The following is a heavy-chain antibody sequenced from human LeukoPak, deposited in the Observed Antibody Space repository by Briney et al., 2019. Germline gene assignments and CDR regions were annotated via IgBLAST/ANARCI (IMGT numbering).Heavy chain of an antibody. CDR3: ARVQGSSVPTLFDY. CDR1: GGSFSGYY. D-gene: IGHD6-6*01. V-gene: IGHV4-34*01. Sequence: SETLSLTCAVYGGSFSGYYWSWIRQPPGKGLEWIGEINHSGSTNYNPSLKSRVTISVDTSKNQFSLKLSSVTAADTAVYYCARVQGSSVPTLFDYWGRGTLVTVSS. J-gene: IGHJ4*02. CDR2: INHSGST.